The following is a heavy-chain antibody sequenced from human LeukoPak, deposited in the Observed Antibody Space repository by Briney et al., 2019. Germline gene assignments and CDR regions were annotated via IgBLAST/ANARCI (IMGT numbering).Heavy chain of an antibody. CDR1: GDSVSSNTAA. V-gene: IGHV6-1*01. CDR3: ARDVDFQY. CDR2: TYYWSKWYN. Sequence: SQTLSLTCAIFGDSVSSNTAAWNWIRQSPSRGLEWLGRTYYWSKWYNEYAVSVQSRITINPDTSKNQFSLQLNSVTPEDTAVYYCARDVDFQYWGQGTLVTVSS. J-gene: IGHJ1*01.